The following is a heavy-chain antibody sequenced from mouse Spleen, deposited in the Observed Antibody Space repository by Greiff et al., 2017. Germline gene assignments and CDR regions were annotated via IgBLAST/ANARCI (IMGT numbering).Heavy chain of an antibody. Sequence: EVKLVESGAELVKPGASVKLSCTASGFNIKDTYMHWVKQRPEQGLEWIGRIDPANGNTKYDPKFQGKATITADTSSNTAYLQLSSLTSEDTAVYYCASNWDRPWFAYWGQGTLVTVSA. CDR3: ASNWDRPWFAY. CDR1: GFNIKDTY. D-gene: IGHD4-1*01. J-gene: IGHJ3*01. V-gene: IGHV14-3*02. CDR2: IDPANGNT.